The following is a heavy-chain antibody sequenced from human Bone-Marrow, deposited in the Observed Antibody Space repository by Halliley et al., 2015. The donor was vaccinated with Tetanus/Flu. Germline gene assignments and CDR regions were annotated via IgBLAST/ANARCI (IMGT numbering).Heavy chain of an antibody. CDR2: ISGGGQNA. Sequence: WVSSISGGGQNAYYADSVRGRFTTSRDSSKSTLYLQMNSLKVEDTAIYFCASRRSLGATYFDYWGQGTLVTVSS. V-gene: IGHV3-23*01. D-gene: IGHD1-26*01. J-gene: IGHJ4*02. CDR3: ASRRSLGATYFDY.